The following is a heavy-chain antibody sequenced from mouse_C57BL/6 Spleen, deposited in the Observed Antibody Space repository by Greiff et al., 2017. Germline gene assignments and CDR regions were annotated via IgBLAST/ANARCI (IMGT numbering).Heavy chain of an antibody. D-gene: IGHD1-1*01. CDR3: ARYYGSSYWYFDV. V-gene: IGHV1-72*01. CDR1: GYTFTSYW. Sequence: QVQLKQSGAELVKPGASVKLSCKASGYTFTSYWMHWVKQRPGRGLEWIGRIDPNSGGTKYNEKFKSKATLTVDKPSSTAYMQLSRLTSEDSAVYYCARYYGSSYWYFDVWGTGTTVTVSA. CDR2: IDPNSGGT. J-gene: IGHJ1*03.